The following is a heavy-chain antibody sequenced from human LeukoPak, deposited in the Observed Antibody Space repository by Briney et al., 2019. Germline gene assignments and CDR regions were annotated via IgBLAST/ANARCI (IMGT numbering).Heavy chain of an antibody. CDR2: INPNSGGT. Sequence: ASVKVSCKASGYTFTGYYMHWVRQAPGQGLEWMGWINPNSGGTNYAQKFQGRVTMTRDTSIGTAYMELSRLRSDDTAVYYCARAKAPTMIVVEFDYWGQGTLVTVSS. CDR3: ARAKAPTMIVVEFDY. J-gene: IGHJ4*02. CDR1: GYTFTGYY. V-gene: IGHV1-2*02. D-gene: IGHD3-22*01.